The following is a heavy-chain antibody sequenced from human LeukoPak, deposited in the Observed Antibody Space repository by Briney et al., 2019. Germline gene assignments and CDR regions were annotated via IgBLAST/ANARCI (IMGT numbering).Heavy chain of an antibody. CDR2: ISYDGSNK. Sequence: GSLRLSCAASGFTFSSYAMHWVRQAPGKGLEWVAVISYDGSNKYYADSVKGRFTISRDNSKNTLYLQMNSLRAEDTAVYYCARDGGSSWSYYFDYWGQGTLVTVSS. J-gene: IGHJ4*02. V-gene: IGHV3-30*04. CDR3: ARDGGSSWSYYFDY. CDR1: GFTFSSYA. D-gene: IGHD6-13*01.